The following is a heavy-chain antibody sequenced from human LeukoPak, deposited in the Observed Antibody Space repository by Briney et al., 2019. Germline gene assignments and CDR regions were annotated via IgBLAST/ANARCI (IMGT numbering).Heavy chain of an antibody. Sequence: GGSLRLSCAASGFTFNNYAMNWVRQAPGKGLEWVSGISASGGNTYYADSVKGRFTISRDNSKNTVILQMHSLRAEDTAIYYCAKDDGWIQFNSWGQGTLVTVSS. CDR1: GFTFNNYA. D-gene: IGHD5-18*01. V-gene: IGHV3-23*01. J-gene: IGHJ4*02. CDR3: AKDDGWIQFNS. CDR2: ISASGGNT.